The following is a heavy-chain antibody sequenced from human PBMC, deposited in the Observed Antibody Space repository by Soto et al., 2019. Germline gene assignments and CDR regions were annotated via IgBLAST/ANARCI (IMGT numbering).Heavy chain of an antibody. CDR3: ARDNILIAARALDYYYYYGMDV. CDR2: IWYDGSNK. CDR1: GFTFSSYG. D-gene: IGHD6-6*01. J-gene: IGHJ6*02. V-gene: IGHV3-33*01. Sequence: QVQLVESGGGVVQPGRSLRLSCAASGFTFSSYGMHWVRQAPGKGLEWVAVIWYDGSNKYYADSVKGRFTISRDNSKNTLYLQMNSLRAEDTAVYYCARDNILIAARALDYYYYYGMDVWGQGTTVTVSS.